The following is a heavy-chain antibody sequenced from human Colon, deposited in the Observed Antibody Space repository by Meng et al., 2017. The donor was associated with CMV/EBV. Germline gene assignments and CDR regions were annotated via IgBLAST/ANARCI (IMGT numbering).Heavy chain of an antibody. CDR2: IYNGGSK. D-gene: IGHD1-26*01. CDR1: GFTVSSNY. CDR3: ARGLDLMGRYYGDAFDI. V-gene: IGHV3-53*01. J-gene: IGHJ3*02. Sequence: GGSLRLSCAASGFTVSSNYMSWVRQAPGRGLEWVSVIYNGGSKYYADSVKGRFTISRDNSKNTLYLQMNSLRAEDTAVYYCARGLDLMGRYYGDAFDIWGQETMVTVSS.